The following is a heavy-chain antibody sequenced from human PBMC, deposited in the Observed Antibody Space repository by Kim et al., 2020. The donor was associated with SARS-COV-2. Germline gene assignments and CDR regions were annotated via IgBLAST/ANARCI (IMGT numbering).Heavy chain of an antibody. J-gene: IGHJ4*02. CDR1: GYTFTSYG. D-gene: IGHD3-10*01. CDR3: ARGGPYYYGSGPPPYYFDY. CDR2: ISAYNGNT. Sequence: ASVKVSCKASGYTFTSYGISWVRQAPGQGLEWMGWISAYNGNTNYAQKLQGRVTMTTDTSTSTAYMELRSLRSDDTAVYYCARGGPYYYGSGPPPYYFDYWGQGTLVTVSS. V-gene: IGHV1-18*01.